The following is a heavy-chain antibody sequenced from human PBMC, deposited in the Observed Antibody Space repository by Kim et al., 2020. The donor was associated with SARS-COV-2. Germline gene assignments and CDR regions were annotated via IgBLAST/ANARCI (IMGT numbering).Heavy chain of an antibody. CDR2: ISYDGSNK. CDR3: ARPYGGSYYYFDY. D-gene: IGHD1-26*01. CDR1: GFTFSSYA. V-gene: IGHV3-30-3*01. Sequence: GGSLRLSCAASGFTFSSYAMHWVRQAPGKGLEWVAVISYDGSNKYYADSVKGRFTISRDNSKNMLYLQMNSLRAEDTAVYYCARPYGGSYYYFDYWGQGT. J-gene: IGHJ4*02.